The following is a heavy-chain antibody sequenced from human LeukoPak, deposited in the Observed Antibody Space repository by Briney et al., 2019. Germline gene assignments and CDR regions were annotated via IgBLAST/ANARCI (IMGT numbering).Heavy chain of an antibody. J-gene: IGHJ4*02. Sequence: GGSLRLSCAASGFTFSSFAMSWVRQAPGKGLEWVSAISNSGGDTYSADSVKGRFTISRDNSKNTLYLQMNSLRAEDTAIYYCAQQLGYCSGGSCYFTFWGQGTLVTVSS. CDR2: ISNSGGDT. CDR3: AQQLGYCSGGSCYFTF. D-gene: IGHD2-15*01. CDR1: GFTFSSFA. V-gene: IGHV3-23*01.